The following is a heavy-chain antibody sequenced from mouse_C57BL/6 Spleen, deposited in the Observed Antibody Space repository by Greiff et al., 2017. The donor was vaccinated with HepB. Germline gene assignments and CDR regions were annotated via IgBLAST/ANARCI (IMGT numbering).Heavy chain of an antibody. D-gene: IGHD3-2*02. Sequence: QVQLQQPGAELVRPGSSVKLSCKASGYTFTSYWMHWVKQRPIQGLEWIGNIDPSDSETHYNQKFKDKATLTVDKSSSTAYMQLSSLTSEDSAVYYCARDSSRAMDDWGQGTSVTVSS. CDR3: ARDSSRAMDD. CDR1: GYTFTSYW. V-gene: IGHV1-52*01. CDR2: IDPSDSET. J-gene: IGHJ4*01.